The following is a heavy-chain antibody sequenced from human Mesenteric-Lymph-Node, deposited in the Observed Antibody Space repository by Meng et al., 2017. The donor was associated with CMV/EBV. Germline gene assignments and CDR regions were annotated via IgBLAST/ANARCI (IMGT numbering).Heavy chain of an antibody. J-gene: IGHJ4*02. V-gene: IGHV1-2*02. D-gene: IGHD2-2*01. Sequence: ASVKVSCKASGYTFTGHYIHWVRQAPGQGLEWTGWINPHSGGTKFAQKFQGRVTVTRDTSNTTVYMELSSLGSDDTAVYYCARGCSSTICRAPSPDYWGQGTLVTVSS. CDR1: GYTFTGHY. CDR2: INPHSGGT. CDR3: ARGCSSTICRAPSPDY.